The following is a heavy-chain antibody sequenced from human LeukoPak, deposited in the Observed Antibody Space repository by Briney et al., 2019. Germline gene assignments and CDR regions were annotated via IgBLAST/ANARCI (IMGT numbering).Heavy chain of an antibody. D-gene: IGHD3-22*01. Sequence: GGSLRLSCVASGFTFSRHGMNWVRQAPGKGLEWVSGISPSGDIKYYVDSVKGRFTVSRDNSKNTLYLQINSLRAEDTAVYYCAKTYGYYYDSSGYYYTDYWGQGILVTASS. J-gene: IGHJ4*02. V-gene: IGHV3-23*01. CDR1: GFTFSRHG. CDR2: ISPSGDIK. CDR3: AKTYGYYYDSSGYYYTDY.